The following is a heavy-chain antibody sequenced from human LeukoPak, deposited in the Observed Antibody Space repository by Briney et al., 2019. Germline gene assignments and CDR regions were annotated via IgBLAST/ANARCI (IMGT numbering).Heavy chain of an antibody. CDR2: INHSGST. Sequence: SETLSLTCAVYGGSFSGYYWSWIRQPPGKGLEWIGEINHSGSTNYNPSLTSLKSRVTISVDTSKNQFSLSLSSVTAADTAVYYCARDADMYYYVDNWGQGTLVTVSS. D-gene: IGHD3-10*01. V-gene: IGHV4-34*09. CDR1: GGSFSGYY. J-gene: IGHJ4*02. CDR3: ARDADMYYYVDN.